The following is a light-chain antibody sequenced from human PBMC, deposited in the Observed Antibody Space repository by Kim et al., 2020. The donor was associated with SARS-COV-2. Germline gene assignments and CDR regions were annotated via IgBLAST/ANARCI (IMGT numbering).Light chain of an antibody. J-gene: IGLJ2*01. CDR2: QDS. Sequence: VDPGQTDSITCSGDKLGDKYACWYQQKPGQSPVLVIYQDSKRPSGIPERFSGSNSGNTATLTISGTQAMDEADYYCQAWDSSTVVFGGGTQLTVL. V-gene: IGLV3-1*01. CDR1: KLGDKY. CDR3: QAWDSSTVV.